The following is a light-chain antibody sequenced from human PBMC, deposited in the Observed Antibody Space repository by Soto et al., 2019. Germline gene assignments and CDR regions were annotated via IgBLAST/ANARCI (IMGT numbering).Light chain of an antibody. CDR3: QKCKVAPFT. CDR1: QDIGNF. J-gene: IGKJ4*01. Sequence: IQITLSPSSLSAFVGDRVSITCRASQDIGNFLAWYQQKPGKVPKLLIYAASTLQSGVPSRFSGSGSGTDFTLTISSLQPEDVATYYCQKCKVAPFTFGGGTKVDIK. V-gene: IGKV1-27*01. CDR2: AAS.